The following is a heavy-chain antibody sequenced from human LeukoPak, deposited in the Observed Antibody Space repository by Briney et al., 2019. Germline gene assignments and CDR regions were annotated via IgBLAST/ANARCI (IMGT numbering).Heavy chain of an antibody. J-gene: IGHJ5*02. CDR2: ISSSSSYI. D-gene: IGHD3-16*01. CDR3: ARDIGGAGDLAVGRFAP. Sequence: GGSLRLSCAASGFTFSSYSMNWVRQAPGKGLEWVSSISSSSSYIYYADSVKGRFTISRDNAKNSLYLQMNSLRAEDTAVYYCARDIGGAGDLAVGRFAPGGEEPLVTVSS. V-gene: IGHV3-21*01. CDR1: GFTFSSYS.